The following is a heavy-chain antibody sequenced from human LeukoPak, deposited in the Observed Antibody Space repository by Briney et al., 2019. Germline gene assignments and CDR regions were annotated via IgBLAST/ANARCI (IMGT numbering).Heavy chain of an antibody. CDR3: ARGRYYGMDV. J-gene: IGHJ6*02. Sequence: GGSLRLSCAVSGFTFSSYWMHWVRQAPGKGLVWVSGVKSDGSITTYADSVKGRFTISRDNAENTLYLQMNSLRAEDTAVYYCARGRYYGMDVWGQGTTVTVSS. CDR1: GFTFSSYW. V-gene: IGHV3-74*03. CDR2: VKSDGSIT.